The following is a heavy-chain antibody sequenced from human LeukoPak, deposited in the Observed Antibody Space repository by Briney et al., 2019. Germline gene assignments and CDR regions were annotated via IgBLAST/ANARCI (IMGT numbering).Heavy chain of an antibody. Sequence: PSETLSLTCTVSGGSISSSSYYWGWIRQPPGKGLEWIGSIYYSGSTYYNPSLKSRVTISVDTSKNQFSLKLSSVTAADTAVYYCSGGGSSWYNHYFDYWGQGTLVTVSS. D-gene: IGHD6-13*01. V-gene: IGHV4-39*01. J-gene: IGHJ4*02. CDR1: GGSISSSSYY. CDR3: SGGGSSWYNHYFDY. CDR2: IYYSGST.